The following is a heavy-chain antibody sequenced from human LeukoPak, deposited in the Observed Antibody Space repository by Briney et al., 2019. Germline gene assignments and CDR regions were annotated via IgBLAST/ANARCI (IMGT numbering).Heavy chain of an antibody. D-gene: IGHD3-10*01. V-gene: IGHV5-51*01. J-gene: IGHJ4*02. Sequence: GESLKISCKGSGYSFTTYWIGWVRLMPGKGLEWMGIIYPGDSDTRYSPSSQGQVTMSADKSISTAYLQWSSLKASETAMYFCARRFGSGSYYFDFWGQGTLVTVSS. CDR1: GYSFTTYW. CDR3: ARRFGSGSYYFDF. CDR2: IYPGDSDT.